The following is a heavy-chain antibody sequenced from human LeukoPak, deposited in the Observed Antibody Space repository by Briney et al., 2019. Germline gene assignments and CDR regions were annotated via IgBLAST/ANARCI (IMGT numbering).Heavy chain of an antibody. V-gene: IGHV3-7*04. D-gene: IGHD2-15*01. J-gene: IGHJ4*02. Sequence: PGASLRLSCAASGFTFIRYWMSWVRQAPGKGLEWVANIKQDGSEKYYVDSVKGRFTISRDNAKNSVYLQMNSLRDEDTAVYYCVRDYCSGVTCYDGYWGQGTLVTVSS. CDR2: IKQDGSEK. CDR3: VRDYCSGVTCYDGY. CDR1: GFTFIRYW.